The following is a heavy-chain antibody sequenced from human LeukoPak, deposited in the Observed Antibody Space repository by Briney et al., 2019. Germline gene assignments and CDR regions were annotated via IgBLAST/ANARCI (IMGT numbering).Heavy chain of an antibody. J-gene: IGHJ4*02. CDR3: ARGGDYSNPGFDY. Sequence: PSETLSLTCSVSGGSISGYYWSWIRQPPGKGLEWIGYIYHSGSTYYNPSLKSRVTISVDRSKNQFSLKLSSVTAADTAVYYCARGGDYSNPGFDYWGQGTLVTVSS. D-gene: IGHD4-11*01. CDR2: IYHSGST. V-gene: IGHV4-59*12. CDR1: GGSISGYY.